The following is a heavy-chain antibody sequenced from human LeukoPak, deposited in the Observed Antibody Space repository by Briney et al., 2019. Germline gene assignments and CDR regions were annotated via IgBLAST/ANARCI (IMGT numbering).Heavy chain of an antibody. Sequence: KPSETLSLTCTVSGGSISSSSYYWGWIRQPPGKGLEWIGSIYYSGSTYYNPSLKSRVTISVDTSKNQFSLKLSSVTAADTAVYYCARGGYSYGLLSQKKPSLDYWGQGTLVTVSS. J-gene: IGHJ4*02. CDR2: IYYSGST. D-gene: IGHD5-18*01. CDR1: GGSISSSSYY. CDR3: ARGGYSYGLLSQKKPSLDY. V-gene: IGHV4-39*01.